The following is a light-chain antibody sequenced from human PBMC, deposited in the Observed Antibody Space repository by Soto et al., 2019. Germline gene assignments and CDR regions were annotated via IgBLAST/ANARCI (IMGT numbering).Light chain of an antibody. V-gene: IGKV3-15*01. CDR1: QSISSF. J-gene: IGKJ1*01. CDR2: GAS. CDR3: QQYNNWPPWT. Sequence: EIVLTQSPATLSLSPGERATLSCRASQSISSFLAWYQQKPGQAPRLLLYGASTRATGIPARFSGSGSGTELTLTISSLQSEDFADYYCQQYNNWPPWTFGQGTKVDIK.